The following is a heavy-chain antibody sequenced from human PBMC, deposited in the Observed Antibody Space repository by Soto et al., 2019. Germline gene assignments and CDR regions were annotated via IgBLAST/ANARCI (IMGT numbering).Heavy chain of an antibody. CDR3: ARGLYSSGWLPFDY. J-gene: IGHJ4*02. Sequence: QITLKESGPTLVKPTQTLTLTRTFSGFSLSTSGVGVGWIRQPPGKALEWLALIYWNDDKRYSPSLKSRLTITKDTSKNQVVLTMTNMDPVDTATYYCARGLYSSGWLPFDYWGQGTLVTVSS. V-gene: IGHV2-5*01. CDR1: GFSLSTSGVG. CDR2: IYWNDDK. D-gene: IGHD6-19*01.